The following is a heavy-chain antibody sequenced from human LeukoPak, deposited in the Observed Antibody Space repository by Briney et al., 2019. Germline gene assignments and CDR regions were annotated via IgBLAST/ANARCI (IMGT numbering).Heavy chain of an antibody. CDR3: ARQDGDYGYYGMDV. Sequence: GGSLRLSCAASGFTFSSYAMHWVRQAPGKGLEWVAVISYDGSNKYYADSVKGRFTISRDNSKNTLYLQMNSLRAEGTAVYYCARQDGDYGYYGMDVWGQGTTVTVSS. V-gene: IGHV3-30-3*01. J-gene: IGHJ6*02. CDR1: GFTFSSYA. CDR2: ISYDGSNK. D-gene: IGHD4-17*01.